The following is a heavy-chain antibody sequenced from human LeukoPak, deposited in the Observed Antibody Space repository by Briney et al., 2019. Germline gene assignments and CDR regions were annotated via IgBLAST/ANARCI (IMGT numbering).Heavy chain of an antibody. Sequence: RSETLSLTCTVSGYSISSGYDWAWIRQPPEKGLEWSGSIYHSGGTYYNPSLKSRVTISVDTSKNQFSLKLSSVTAADTAVYYCAREPSGSYRPFDYWGQGTLVTVSS. CDR3: AREPSGSYRPFDY. CDR2: IYHSGGT. V-gene: IGHV4-38-2*02. CDR1: GYSISSGYD. J-gene: IGHJ4*02. D-gene: IGHD1-26*01.